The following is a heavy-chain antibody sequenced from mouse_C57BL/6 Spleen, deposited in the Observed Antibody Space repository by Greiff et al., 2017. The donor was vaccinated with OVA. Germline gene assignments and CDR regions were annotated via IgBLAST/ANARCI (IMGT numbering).Heavy chain of an antibody. J-gene: IGHJ1*03. D-gene: IGHD1-1*01. CDR1: GYTFTEYT. Sequence: LVNPGASVKLSCKASGYTFTEYTIHWVKQRSGQGLEWIGWFYPGSGSIKYNEKFKDKATLTADKSSSTVYMELSRLTSEDSAVYFCARHEGYGSRVWYFDVWGTGTTVTVSS. CDR2: FYPGSGSI. CDR3: ARHEGYGSRVWYFDV. V-gene: IGHV1-62-2*01.